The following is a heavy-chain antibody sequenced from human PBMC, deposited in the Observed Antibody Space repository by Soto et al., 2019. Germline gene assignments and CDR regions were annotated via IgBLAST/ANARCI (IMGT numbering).Heavy chain of an antibody. D-gene: IGHD4-17*01. V-gene: IGHV3-23*01. CDR1: GFTFSSYA. CDR2: ISGIGGST. J-gene: IGHJ4*02. Sequence: PGGSLRLSCAASGFTFSSYAMSWVRQAPGKGLEWVSAISGIGGSTYYADSVKGRFTIFRDNAKNSLFLQMNSLRDEDTAVYYCARGTPYGELGYWGQGTLVTVSS. CDR3: ARGTPYGELGY.